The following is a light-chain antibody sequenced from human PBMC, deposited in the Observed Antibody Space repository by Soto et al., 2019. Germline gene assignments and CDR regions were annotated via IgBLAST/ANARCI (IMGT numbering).Light chain of an antibody. CDR1: QSVRSTF. CDR3: RQYHDSPMST. V-gene: IGKV3-20*01. CDR2: GAS. J-gene: IGKJ2*02. Sequence: VLPQSPDTLSLSPGDRATLSCRASQSVRSTFLAWYQQKPGQAPRLLIYGASNRAAGIPERFSGSASGTEFTLAISRLEPDDSAVYYCRQYHDSPMSTFGQGTKLQIK.